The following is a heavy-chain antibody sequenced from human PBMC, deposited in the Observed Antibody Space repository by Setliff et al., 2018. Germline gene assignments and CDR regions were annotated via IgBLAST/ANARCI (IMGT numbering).Heavy chain of an antibody. CDR3: ASCRYQVPYDY. CDR2: VYDSGTT. J-gene: IGHJ4*02. V-gene: IGHV4-34*01. CDR1: GGSFSDYY. Sequence: SETLSLTCGASGGSFSDYYWSWIRQTPGKGLEWIGTVYDSGTTYYNPSLKSRVTIFVDTSKNQFSLNLNSVTAADTGVYYCASCRYQVPYDYWGQGILVTVSS. D-gene: IGHD2-2*01.